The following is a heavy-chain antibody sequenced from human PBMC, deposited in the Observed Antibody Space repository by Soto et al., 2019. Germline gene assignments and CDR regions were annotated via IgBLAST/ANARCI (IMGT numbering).Heavy chain of an antibody. D-gene: IGHD2-2*01. CDR2: IYSGGST. J-gene: IGHJ5*02. CDR3: ARVGYCSSTSCYAVGAFWFDP. V-gene: IGHV3-66*01. Sequence: EVQLVESGGGLVQPGGSLRLSCAASGFTVSSNSMSWVRQAPGKGLEWVSVIYSGGSTYYAASVTGRFTISRDNSKNTLYIQMNSLRAEDKAVYYCARVGYCSSTSCYAVGAFWFDPWGQGTLVTVSS. CDR1: GFTVSSNS.